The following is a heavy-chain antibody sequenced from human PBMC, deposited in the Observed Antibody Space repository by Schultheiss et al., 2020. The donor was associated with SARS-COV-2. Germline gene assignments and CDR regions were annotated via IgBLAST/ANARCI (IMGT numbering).Heavy chain of an antibody. CDR1: GFTFSSYW. D-gene: IGHD1-26*01. V-gene: IGHV3-30*07. CDR3: ARVEWEWELEGGYYLDY. J-gene: IGHJ4*02. Sequence: GGSLRLSCAASGFTFSSYWMHWVRQAPGKGLEWVAVILYDGSNKYYADSVKGRFTISRDNAKNSLYLQMNSLRAEDTAVYYCARVEWEWELEGGYYLDYWGQGTLVTVSS. CDR2: ILYDGSNK.